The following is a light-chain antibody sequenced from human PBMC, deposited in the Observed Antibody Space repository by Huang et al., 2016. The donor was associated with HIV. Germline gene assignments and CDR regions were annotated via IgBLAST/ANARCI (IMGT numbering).Light chain of an antibody. CDR3: QQYNNWPLT. CDR1: QSVSSN. V-gene: IGKV3-15*01. J-gene: IGKJ4*01. Sequence: EIVMTQSPATLSVSPGERATLSCRASQSVSSNLAWYQQKPGQAPRRLIEGASNRATGIPARFSGSGSGTEFTLTISSLQSEDFAVYYCQQYNNWPLTFGGGTKVEIK. CDR2: GAS.